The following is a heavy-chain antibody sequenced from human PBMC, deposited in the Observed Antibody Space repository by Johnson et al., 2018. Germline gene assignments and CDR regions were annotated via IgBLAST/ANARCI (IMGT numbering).Heavy chain of an antibody. V-gene: IGHV3-30*18. J-gene: IGHJ6*02. Sequence: QVQLVQSGGGVVQPGRSLRLSCVASGFTFGSYGMHWVRQAPGKGLEWVAVISHDGKNKYYVDPVKGRFTISRDNSKNTVDLQIDSLRAECTALYYCAKDRRVSSWAHYYYYGMDVWGQGTTVSVSS. D-gene: IGHD6-13*01. CDR3: AKDRRVSSWAHYYYYGMDV. CDR1: GFTFGSYG. CDR2: ISHDGKNK.